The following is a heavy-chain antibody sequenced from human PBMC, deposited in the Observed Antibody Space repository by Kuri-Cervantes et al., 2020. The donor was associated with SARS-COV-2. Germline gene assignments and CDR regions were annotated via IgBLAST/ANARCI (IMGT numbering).Heavy chain of an antibody. V-gene: IGHV3-23*01. J-gene: IGHJ5*02. CDR2: ISGSGGST. D-gene: IGHD4-11*01. CDR1: GFTFSSYA. CDR3: AKPATVTTRYWFDP. Sequence: GESLKISCAASGFTFSSYAMSWVRQAPGKGLEWVSAISGSGGSTYYADSVKGWFTISRDNSKNTLYQQMNSLRAEDTAVYYCAKPATVTTRYWFDPWGQGTLVTVSS.